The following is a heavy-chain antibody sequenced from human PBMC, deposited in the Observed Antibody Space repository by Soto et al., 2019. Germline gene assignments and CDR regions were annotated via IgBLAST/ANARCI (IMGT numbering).Heavy chain of an antibody. CDR2: IYYYGST. D-gene: IGHD2-21*02. CDR1: GGSISSGGYY. J-gene: IGHJ6*02. V-gene: IGHV4-31*03. CDR3: ARVCGGDCHYGMDV. Sequence: PRSLTCTVSGGSISSGGYYWSWIRQHPGKGLEWIGYIYYYGSTYYNPSLKSRVTISVDTSKNQFSLKLSSVTAADTAVYYCARVCGGDCHYGMDVWGQGTTVT.